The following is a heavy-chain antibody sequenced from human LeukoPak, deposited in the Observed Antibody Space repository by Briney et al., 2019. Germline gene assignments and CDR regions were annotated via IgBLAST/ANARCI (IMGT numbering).Heavy chain of an antibody. Sequence: SETRSLTCTVSGGSISSGGYYWSWIRQHPGKGLEWIGYIYYSGSTYYNPSLKSRVTISVDTSKNQFSLKLSSVTAADTAVYYCAREPLGPDSSGYYFDYWGQGTLVTVSS. CDR1: GGSISSGGYY. J-gene: IGHJ4*02. CDR3: AREPLGPDSSGYYFDY. CDR2: IYYSGST. V-gene: IGHV4-31*03. D-gene: IGHD3-22*01.